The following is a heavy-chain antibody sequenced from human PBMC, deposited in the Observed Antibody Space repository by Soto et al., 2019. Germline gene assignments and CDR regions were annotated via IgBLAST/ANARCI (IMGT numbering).Heavy chain of an antibody. CDR2: IGSTERTI. CDR3: ARGLWFGEFPGGGFGMDV. CDR1: GFNFRSYS. V-gene: IGHV3-48*02. J-gene: IGHJ6*02. Sequence: EVQLVESGGALVQPGGSLRLSCAGSGFNFRSYSMNWVRQAPGKGLEWVSYIGSTERTIYYADSVKGRFTIARDNARKSVYLKMNSLRDEDTAVYSCARGLWFGEFPGGGFGMDVWGQGTTVTVSS. D-gene: IGHD3-10*01.